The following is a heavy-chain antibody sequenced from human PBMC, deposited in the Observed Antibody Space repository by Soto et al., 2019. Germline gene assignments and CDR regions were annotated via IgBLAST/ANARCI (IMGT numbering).Heavy chain of an antibody. V-gene: IGHV3-23*01. Sequence: LRLSCAASGFTFSSYAMSWVRQAPGKGLEWVSAISGSGGSTYYADSVKGRFTVSRDNSKNTLYLQMNSLRAEDTAVYYCAKDPRGQRLSGWFDPWGQGTLVTVSS. CDR1: GFTFSSYA. CDR3: AKDPRGQRLSGWFDP. CDR2: ISGSGGST. J-gene: IGHJ5*02. D-gene: IGHD6-25*01.